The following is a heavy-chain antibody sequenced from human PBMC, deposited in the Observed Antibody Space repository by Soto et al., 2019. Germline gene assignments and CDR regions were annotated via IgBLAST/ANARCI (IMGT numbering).Heavy chain of an antibody. D-gene: IGHD4-17*01. CDR2: IYHSGGT. Sequence: QVQLQESGPGLVKPSGTLSLTCAVSSGSISSSNWWSWVRQPPGKGLEWIGEIYHSGGTNYNPSLKSRVTISEDKSKNQFSLKLSSVTAADTAVYYCAISKGDYESAEYLQHWGQGTLVTVSS. J-gene: IGHJ1*01. CDR3: AISKGDYESAEYLQH. CDR1: SGSISSSNW. V-gene: IGHV4-4*02.